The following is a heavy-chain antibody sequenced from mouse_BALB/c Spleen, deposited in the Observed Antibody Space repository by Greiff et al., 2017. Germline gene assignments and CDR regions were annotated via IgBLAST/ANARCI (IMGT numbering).Heavy chain of an antibody. CDR1: GYSFTGYN. Sequence: EVQLQQSGPELGKPGASVKISCKASGYSFTGYNMYWVKQSHRKSLEWIGYIDPYNGGTSYNQKSKGKATLTVDKSSSTAYMHLNSLTSEDSAIYYCARGKVRYYAMDYWGQGTSVTVSS. D-gene: IGHD2-13*01. CDR2: IDPYNGGT. J-gene: IGHJ4*01. CDR3: ARGKVRYYAMDY. V-gene: IGHV1S135*01.